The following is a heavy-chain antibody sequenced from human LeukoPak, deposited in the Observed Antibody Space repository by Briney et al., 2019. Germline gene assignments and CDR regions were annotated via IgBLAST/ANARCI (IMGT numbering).Heavy chain of an antibody. J-gene: IGHJ4*02. D-gene: IGHD3-10*01. CDR3: ARDRTMVHFDY. CDR1: GFTFSSYA. V-gene: IGHV3-30*04. CDR2: ISYDGSNK. Sequence: GGSLRLSCAASGFTFSSYAMHWVRQAPGKGLEWVAVISYDGSNKYYADSVKGRFTISRDNSENTLYLQMNSLRAEDTAVYYCARDRTMVHFDYWGQGTLVTASS.